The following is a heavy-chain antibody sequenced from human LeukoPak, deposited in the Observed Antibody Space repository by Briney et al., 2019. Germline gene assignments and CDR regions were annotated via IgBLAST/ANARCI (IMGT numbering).Heavy chain of an antibody. V-gene: IGHV3-7*01. CDR2: IKQDGSEK. CDR1: GFTFSSYW. Sequence: GGSLRLSCAASGFTFSSYWMSWVRQAPGKGLEWVANIKQDGSEKYYGDSVKGRFTIFRDNAKNSLYLQMNSLRAEDTAVYYCARDLTVTTPFSVDYWGQGTLVTVSS. D-gene: IGHD4-17*01. CDR3: ARDLTVTTPFSVDY. J-gene: IGHJ4*02.